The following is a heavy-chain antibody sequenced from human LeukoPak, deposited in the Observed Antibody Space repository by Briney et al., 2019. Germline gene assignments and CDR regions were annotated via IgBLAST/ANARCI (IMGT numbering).Heavy chain of an antibody. J-gene: IGHJ3*02. CDR3: ARGLVVLGPIDAFDI. V-gene: IGHV1-69*05. CDR2: IIPIFGTA. CDR1: GGTFSSYA. Sequence: ASVKVSCKASGGTFSSYAISWVRQAPGQGLEWMGGIIPIFGTANYAQKFQGRVTITTDESTSTAYMELSSLRSEDTAVYYCARGLVVLGPIDAFDIWAKGQWSPSLQ. D-gene: IGHD2-15*01.